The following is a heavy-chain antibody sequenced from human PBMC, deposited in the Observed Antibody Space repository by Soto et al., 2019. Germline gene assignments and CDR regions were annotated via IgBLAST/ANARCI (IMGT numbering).Heavy chain of an antibody. Sequence: GGSLRLSCAASEFTFSSYSMNWVRQAPGKGLEWVSYISSTISIVYYADSVRGRFTISRDNAKNSLYLQMNSLRAEDTAVYYCAREEFGSRAGYYYYMDVWGKGTTVTVSS. CDR3: AREEFGSRAGYYYYMDV. V-gene: IGHV3-48*01. J-gene: IGHJ6*03. D-gene: IGHD3-10*01. CDR1: EFTFSSYS. CDR2: ISSTISIV.